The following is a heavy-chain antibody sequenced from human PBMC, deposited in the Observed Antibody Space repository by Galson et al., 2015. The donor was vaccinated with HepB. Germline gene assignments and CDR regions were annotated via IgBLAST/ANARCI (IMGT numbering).Heavy chain of an antibody. J-gene: IGHJ2*01. CDR2: IIPIFGTA. V-gene: IGHV1-69*13. D-gene: IGHD2-2*02. CDR1: GGTFSSYA. Sequence: SVKVSCKASGGTFSSYAISWVRQAPGQGLEWMGGIIPIFGTANYAQKFQGRVTITADESTSTAYMELSSLRSEDTAVYYCARRSCSSTSCYTDWYFDLWGRGTLVTVSS. CDR3: ARRSCSSTSCYTDWYFDL.